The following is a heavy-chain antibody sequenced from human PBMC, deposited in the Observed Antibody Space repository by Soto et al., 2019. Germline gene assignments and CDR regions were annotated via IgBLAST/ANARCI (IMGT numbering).Heavy chain of an antibody. J-gene: IGHJ5*02. CDR3: ARDPLGYDSREYWFDP. CDR2: ISYDGSNK. CDR1: GFTFSSYA. Sequence: GGSLRLSCAASGFTFSSYAMHWVRQAPGKGLEWVAVISYDGSNKYYADSVKGRFTISRDNSKNTLYLQMNSRRAEDTAVYYCARDPLGYDSREYWFDPWGQGTLVTVSS. V-gene: IGHV3-30-3*01. D-gene: IGHD3-22*01.